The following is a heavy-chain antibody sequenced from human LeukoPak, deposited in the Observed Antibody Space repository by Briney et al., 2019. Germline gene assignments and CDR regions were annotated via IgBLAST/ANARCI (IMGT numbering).Heavy chain of an antibody. CDR2: ISPDGTST. CDR1: GFTFSSNW. V-gene: IGHV3-74*01. CDR3: VYSGNFRFDY. J-gene: IGHJ4*02. Sequence: GGSLRLSCAASGFTFSSNWIHWVRQVPGKGLVWFSRISPDGTSTTYADSVKGRFTISRDNAKNTLYLQMNTLRAEDTAVYYCVYSGNFRFDYWGQGTLVTVSS. D-gene: IGHD1-26*01.